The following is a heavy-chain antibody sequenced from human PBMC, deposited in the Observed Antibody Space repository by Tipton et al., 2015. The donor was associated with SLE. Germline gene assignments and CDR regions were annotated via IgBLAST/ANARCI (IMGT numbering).Heavy chain of an antibody. CDR3: ARDSPTVAGTFDS. Sequence: TLSLTCAVSGYSVSSGYFWGWIRQPPGKGLEWIGSIYHGGSTYYNPSLKSRVTISVDTSKSHFSLKLTSVTAADTAVYYCARDSPTVAGTFDSWGQGTLVFVSA. D-gene: IGHD6-19*01. V-gene: IGHV4-38-2*01. J-gene: IGHJ4*02. CDR2: IYHGGST. CDR1: GYSVSSGYF.